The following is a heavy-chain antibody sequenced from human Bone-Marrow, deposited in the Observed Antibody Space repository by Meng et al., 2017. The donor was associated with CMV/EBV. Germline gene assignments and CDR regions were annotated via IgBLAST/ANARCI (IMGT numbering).Heavy chain of an antibody. CDR3: ARTTVITYAIDV. CDR1: GLVFSDAW. D-gene: IGHD4-11*01. Sequence: GGSLRLSCAASGLVFSDAWMTWVRQAPGKGLEWVGRIRNKANSYRTEYAASVQGRFTVSGDDSQNSVYLQMNSLKIEDTAVYYCARTTVITYAIDVWGQGTTVTVSS. J-gene: IGHJ6*02. V-gene: IGHV3-72*01. CDR2: IRNKANSYRT.